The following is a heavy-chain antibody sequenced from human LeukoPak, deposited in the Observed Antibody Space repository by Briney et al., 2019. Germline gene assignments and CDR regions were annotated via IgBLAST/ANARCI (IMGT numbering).Heavy chain of an antibody. D-gene: IGHD6-13*01. CDR2: IKQDGSEK. Sequence: GGSLRLSCAASGFTFSSYWMSWVRQAPGKGLEWVVNIKQDGSEKYYVDSVKGRFTISRDNAKNSLYLQMNSLRAEDTAVYYCARDTSSWSNLYYYYYGMDVWGQGTTVTVSS. CDR3: ARDTSSWSNLYYYYYGMDV. J-gene: IGHJ6*02. CDR1: GFTFSSYW. V-gene: IGHV3-7*01.